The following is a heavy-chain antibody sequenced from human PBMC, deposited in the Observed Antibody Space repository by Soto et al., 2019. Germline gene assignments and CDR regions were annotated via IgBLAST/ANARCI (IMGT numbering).Heavy chain of an antibody. CDR3: ARDQASGSYSGTWFDP. V-gene: IGHV1-2*04. J-gene: IGHJ5*02. CDR1: GYTFTGYY. CDR2: INPNSGGT. Sequence: QVQLVQSGAEVKKPGASVKVSCKASGYTFTGYYMHWVRQAPGQGLEWMGWINPNSGGTNYAQKFQGWVTMTRDTSISTAYMELSRLRSDDTAVYYCARDQASGSYSGTWFDPWGQGTLVTVSS. D-gene: IGHD1-26*01.